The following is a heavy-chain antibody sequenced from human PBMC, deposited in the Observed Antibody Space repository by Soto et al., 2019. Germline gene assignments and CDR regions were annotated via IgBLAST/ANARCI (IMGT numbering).Heavy chain of an antibody. Sequence: PSETLSLTCTVSGGSISSYYWSWIRQPPGKGLEYIGYISYSGSINYNPSLKSRVTMSVDTSKNQFSLRLSSVTAADTAVYYCAGAYDSSAYYDFWFDPWGQGTLVTVSS. CDR3: AGAYDSSAYYDFWFDP. D-gene: IGHD3-22*01. V-gene: IGHV4-59*08. CDR1: GGSISSYY. CDR2: ISYSGSI. J-gene: IGHJ5*02.